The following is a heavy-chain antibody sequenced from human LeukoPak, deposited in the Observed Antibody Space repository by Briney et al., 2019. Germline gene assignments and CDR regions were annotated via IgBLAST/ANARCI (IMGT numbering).Heavy chain of an antibody. V-gene: IGHV1-69*13. Sequence: SVKVSCKASGGTFSSYAISWVRQAPGQGLEWMGGIIPIFGTANYAQKFQGRVMITADESTSTAYMELSSLRSEDTAVYYCARASPPYYGSGSYSCFDYWGQGTLVTVSS. D-gene: IGHD3-10*01. CDR3: ARASPPYYGSGSYSCFDY. CDR2: IIPIFGTA. CDR1: GGTFSSYA. J-gene: IGHJ4*02.